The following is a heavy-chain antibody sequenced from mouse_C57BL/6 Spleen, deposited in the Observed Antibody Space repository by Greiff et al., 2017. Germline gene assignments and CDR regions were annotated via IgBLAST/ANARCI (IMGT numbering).Heavy chain of an antibody. J-gene: IGHJ4*01. Sequence: VKVVESGGGLVQPGGSLSLSCAASGFTFPDYYMSWVRQPPGKALEWLGFIRNKANGYTTAYSASVKGRFTISRDNSQSILYLQRNAMRAEDSATYYCDSHTTLTTDGSYAMDYWGQGTSVTVSS. V-gene: IGHV7-3*01. CDR1: GFTFPDYY. CDR3: DSHTTLTTDGSYAMDY. CDR2: IRNKANGYTT. D-gene: IGHD1-2*01.